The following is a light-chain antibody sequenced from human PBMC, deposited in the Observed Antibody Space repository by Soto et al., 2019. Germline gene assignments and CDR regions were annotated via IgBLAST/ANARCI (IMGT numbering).Light chain of an antibody. J-gene: IGKJ1*01. CDR2: AAS. CDR1: QGISHF. Sequence: DIQMTQSPSSLSASVGDRVTITCRASQGISHFLAWYQQKPGKVPKLLIYAASILQSGVPPRFSGSGSGTDFTLNISSLQPEDVATYYCQKYNTVPRTFGQGTKLEI. CDR3: QKYNTVPRT. V-gene: IGKV1-27*01.